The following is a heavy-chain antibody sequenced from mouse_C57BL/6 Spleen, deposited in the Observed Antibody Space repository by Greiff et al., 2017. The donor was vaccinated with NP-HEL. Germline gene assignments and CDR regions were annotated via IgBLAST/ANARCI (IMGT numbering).Heavy chain of an antibody. CDR1: GYTFTGYW. D-gene: IGHD1-1*01. V-gene: IGHV1-9*01. CDR3: ARGGFYYYGSSYYAMDY. J-gene: IGHJ4*01. Sequence: VQLQQSGAELMKPGASVKLSCKATGYTFTGYWIEWVKQRPGHGLEWIGEILPGSGSTNYNEKFKGKATFTADTSSNTAYMQLSSLTTEDSAIYYCARGGFYYYGSSYYAMDYWGQGTSVTVSS. CDR2: ILPGSGST.